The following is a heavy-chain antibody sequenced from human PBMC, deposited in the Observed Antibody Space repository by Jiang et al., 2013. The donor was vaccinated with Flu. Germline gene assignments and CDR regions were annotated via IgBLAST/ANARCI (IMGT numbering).Heavy chain of an antibody. D-gene: IGHD1-26*01. CDR3: ARLSSGSHYYYYGMDV. J-gene: IGHJ6*02. CDR2: SSGSSTTI. CDR1: GFTFSSYS. V-gene: IGHV3-48*01. Sequence: VQLLESGGGLVQPGGSLRLSCAASGFTFSSYSMNWVRQAPGKGLEWVSYSSGSSTTIYYADSVKGRFTISRDNAKNSLYLQMNSLRAEDTAVYYCARLSSGSHYYYYGMDVWGQGTTVTVSS.